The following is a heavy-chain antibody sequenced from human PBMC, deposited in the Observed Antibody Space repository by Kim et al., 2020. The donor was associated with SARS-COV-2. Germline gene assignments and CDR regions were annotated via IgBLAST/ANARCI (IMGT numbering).Heavy chain of an antibody. CDR1: GGSVSDGNYY. CDR3: ARGSVHIDS. CDR2: IYYSGYT. J-gene: IGHJ4*02. Sequence: ETLSLTCTVSGGSVSDGNYYWSWLRQPPGKGLEWIGHIYYSGYTKYKSSLRDRVNISLGSSKTQFSLRLHSVTASDTAVYYCARGSVHIDSWGQGTLVSVSS. V-gene: IGHV4-61*01.